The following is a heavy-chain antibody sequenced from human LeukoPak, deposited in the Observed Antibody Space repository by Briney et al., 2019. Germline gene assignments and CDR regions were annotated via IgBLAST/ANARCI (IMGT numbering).Heavy chain of an antibody. D-gene: IGHD2-2*01. Sequence: ASVKVSCKASGYTFSSYEITWVRQAPGQGLEWMGWIAAYDGETKSAHKVQGRVTMTTDTSTNTAYMELRSLTSDDTAIYYCAKKYRSVQFFYMDVWGKGTTVTISS. CDR2: IAAYDGET. V-gene: IGHV1-18*01. CDR1: GYTFSSYE. J-gene: IGHJ6*03. CDR3: AKKYRSVQFFYMDV.